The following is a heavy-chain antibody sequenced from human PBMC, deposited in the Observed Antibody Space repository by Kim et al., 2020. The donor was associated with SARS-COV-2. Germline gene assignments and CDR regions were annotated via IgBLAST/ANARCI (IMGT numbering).Heavy chain of an antibody. CDR1: GGSISSGGYY. J-gene: IGHJ3*02. CDR2: IYYSGST. V-gene: IGHV4-31*03. CDR3: ARERVPEGIVGATIGAFDI. Sequence: SETLSLTCTVSGGSISSGGYYWSWIRQHPGKGLEWIGYIYYSGSTYYNPSLKSRVTISVDTSKNQFSLKLSSVTAADTAVYYCARERVPEGIVGATIGAFDIWGQGTMVTVSS. D-gene: IGHD1-26*01.